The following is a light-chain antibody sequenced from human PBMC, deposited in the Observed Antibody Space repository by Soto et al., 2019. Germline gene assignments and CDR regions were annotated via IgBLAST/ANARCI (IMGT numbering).Light chain of an antibody. J-gene: IGKJ1*01. CDR2: DVS. V-gene: IGKV1-5*01. CDR3: QQYNSYSSWT. CDR1: QSISSW. Sequence: DIQMTQSPSTLSASVGDRVTITCRASQSISSWLAWYQQKPGKAPKLLIYDVSSLESGVPSRFSGSGSGTEVTLTISSLQPDDFATYYCQQYNSYSSWTFGQGTKVEIK.